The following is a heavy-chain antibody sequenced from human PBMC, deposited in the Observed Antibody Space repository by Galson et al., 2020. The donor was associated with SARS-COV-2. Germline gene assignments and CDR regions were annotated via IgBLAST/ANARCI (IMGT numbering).Heavy chain of an antibody. CDR2: ISGSSGGT. D-gene: IGHD3-22*01. Sequence: GESLKISCAASGFTFRNYAMTWVRQAPGQGLEWVSAISGSSGGTYYADSVKGRFTISRDNSKNTLYLQMNRLRAADTAVYYCAKEDDTSGYFWGGLTYWGQGALVTVSS. CDR1: GFTFRNYA. J-gene: IGHJ4*02. CDR3: AKEDDTSGYFWGGLTY. V-gene: IGHV3-23*01.